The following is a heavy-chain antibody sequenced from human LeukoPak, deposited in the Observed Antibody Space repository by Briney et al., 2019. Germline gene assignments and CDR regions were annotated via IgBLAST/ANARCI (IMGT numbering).Heavy chain of an antibody. V-gene: IGHV4-61*02. CDR3: ASAPRDDAFDI. Sequence: PSETLSLTCTVSGGSISSGSYYWSWIRQPAGKGLEWIGRIYTSGSTNYNSSLKSRVTISVDTSKNQFSLKLSSVTAADTAVYYCASAPRDDAFDIWGQGTMVTVSS. J-gene: IGHJ3*02. CDR2: IYTSGST. CDR1: GGSISSGSYY.